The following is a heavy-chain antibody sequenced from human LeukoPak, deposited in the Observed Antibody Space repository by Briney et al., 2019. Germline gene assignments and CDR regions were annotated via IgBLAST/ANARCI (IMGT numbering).Heavy chain of an antibody. J-gene: IGHJ6*03. V-gene: IGHV3-30*04. CDR2: ISSDSNVK. CDR1: GFTFSTYV. Sequence: PGGSLRLSCVASGFTFSTYVMHWVRQTPGKGLEWVAIISSDSNVKKYADSVKGRFTISRDNSRKTMYLQMAGLRSEDTAMYFCAKAYGDYSPYYYYMDVWGKGTTITVSS. D-gene: IGHD4-17*01. CDR3: AKAYGDYSPYYYYMDV.